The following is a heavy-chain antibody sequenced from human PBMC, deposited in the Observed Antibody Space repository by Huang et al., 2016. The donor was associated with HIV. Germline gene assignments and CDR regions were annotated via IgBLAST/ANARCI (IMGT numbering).Heavy chain of an antibody. CDR1: GFTVSTTY. Sequence: EGQLVESGGGLIQPGGSLRLSCAASGFTVSTTYMTWVRQAPGKGLGWVSLIYSGGTTYYADSVKGRFTISRDDSENTLYLHMTSLRAGDTAVYYCAKEGDTGAALGYWGQGTLVTVS. CDR3: AKEGDTGAALGY. CDR2: IYSGGTT. D-gene: IGHD2-8*02. J-gene: IGHJ4*02. V-gene: IGHV3-53*01.